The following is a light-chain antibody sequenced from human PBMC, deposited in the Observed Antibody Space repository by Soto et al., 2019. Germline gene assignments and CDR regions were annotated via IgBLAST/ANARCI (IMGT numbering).Light chain of an antibody. J-gene: IGKJ3*01. Sequence: TQSPSSLSASVGDRVTVTCRASQSVSSNLAWYQQKPGQAPRLLIYGASTRATGIPARFSGSGSGTEFTLTISSLQSEDSAVYYCQQYNNWPGFTFGPGTKVDIK. V-gene: IGKV3-15*01. CDR1: QSVSSN. CDR3: QQYNNWPGFT. CDR2: GAS.